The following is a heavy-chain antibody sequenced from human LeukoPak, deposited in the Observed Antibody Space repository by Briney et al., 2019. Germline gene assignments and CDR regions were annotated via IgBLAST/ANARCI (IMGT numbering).Heavy chain of an antibody. CDR3: TRVLAAAANALDI. D-gene: IGHD6-13*01. CDR2: SRHKAKRYST. V-gene: IGHV3-72*01. Sequence: GGSLRLSCAASGFTLSDHYMDWVRQAPGKGLEWVGRSRHKAKRYSTEYAASVKGRFTISRDDSKNSLYLQMNRLKTEDTAVYYCTRVLAAAANALDIWGQGTMVTVSS. CDR1: GFTLSDHY. J-gene: IGHJ3*02.